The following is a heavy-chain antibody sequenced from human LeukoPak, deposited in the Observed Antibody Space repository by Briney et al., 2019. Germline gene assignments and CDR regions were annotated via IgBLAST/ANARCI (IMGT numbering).Heavy chain of an antibody. D-gene: IGHD4-17*01. Sequence: SETLSLTCTVSGGSISSGGYYWSWIRQHPGKGLEWIAYIYYSGSTYYNPSLKSRVTISVDTSKNHFSLKLSSVTAADTAVYYCARAEATVTTYGFDIWGQGTTVTVSS. CDR1: GGSISSGGYY. CDR2: IYYSGST. V-gene: IGHV4-31*03. J-gene: IGHJ3*02. CDR3: ARAEATVTTYGFDI.